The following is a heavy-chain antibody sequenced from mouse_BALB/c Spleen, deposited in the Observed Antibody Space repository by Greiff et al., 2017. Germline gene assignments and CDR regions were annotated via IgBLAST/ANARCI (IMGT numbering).Heavy chain of an antibody. CDR1: GFTFTDYY. Sequence: EVKLVESGGGLVQPGGSLRLSCATSGFTFTDYYMSWVRQPPGKALEWLGFIRNKANGYTTEYSASVKGRFTISRDNSQSILYLQMNTLRAEDSATYYCARGGLRQAWFAYWGQGTLVTVSA. D-gene: IGHD2-4*01. J-gene: IGHJ3*01. V-gene: IGHV7-3*02. CDR3: ARGGLRQAWFAY. CDR2: IRNKANGYTT.